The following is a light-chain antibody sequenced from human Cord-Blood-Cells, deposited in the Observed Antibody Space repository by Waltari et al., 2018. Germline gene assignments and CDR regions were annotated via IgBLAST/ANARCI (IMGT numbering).Light chain of an antibody. CDR3: MQALQTPT. V-gene: IGKV2-28*01. CDR2: LGS. CDR1: QSLLHSNGYNY. J-gene: IGKJ5*01. Sequence: DIVMTQSPLSLPVTPGEPASISCRPSQSLLHSNGYNYLDWYLQKPGQSPQLLIYLGSNRASGVPDRFSGSGSGTDFTLKSSRVEAEDVGVYYCMQALQTPTFGQGTRLEIK.